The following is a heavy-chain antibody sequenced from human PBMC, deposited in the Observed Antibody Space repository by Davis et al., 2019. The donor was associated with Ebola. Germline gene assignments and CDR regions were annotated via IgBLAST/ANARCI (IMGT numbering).Heavy chain of an antibody. CDR3: AKNMGTSGRYSPFDY. D-gene: IGHD3-10*01. J-gene: IGHJ4*02. CDR1: GFTFSSYA. Sequence: GESLKISCAASGFTFSSYAMSWVRQAPGKGLEWVSAISGSGANTYYADSVKGRFTISRDNSKNTLYLQLNSLRADDTALYYCAKNMGTSGRYSPFDYWGQGTLVIVSS. CDR2: ISGSGANT. V-gene: IGHV3-23*01.